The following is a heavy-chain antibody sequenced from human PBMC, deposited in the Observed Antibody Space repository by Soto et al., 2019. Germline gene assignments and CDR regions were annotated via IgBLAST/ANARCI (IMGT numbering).Heavy chain of an antibody. CDR3: ARAGYSSGWSGDYYYYGMDV. V-gene: IGHV3-48*03. J-gene: IGHJ6*02. Sequence: AGSLRLSCAASGFTFSSYEMNWVRQAPGKGLEWVSYISSSGSTIYYADSVKGRFTISRDNAKNSLYLQMNSLSAEDTAVYYCARAGYSSGWSGDYYYYGMDVWGQGTTVTVSS. CDR1: GFTFSSYE. D-gene: IGHD6-13*01. CDR2: ISSSGSTI.